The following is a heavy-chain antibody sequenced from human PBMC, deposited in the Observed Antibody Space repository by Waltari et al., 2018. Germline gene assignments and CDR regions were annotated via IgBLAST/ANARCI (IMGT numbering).Heavy chain of an antibody. J-gene: IGHJ4*02. D-gene: IGHD2-2*01. CDR3: AQRRLDCTITHCYVSGFDY. CDR1: GFSLSSSGVG. CDR2: IYWDDDK. Sequence: QITLKESGPTLVKPTQTLTLTCTFSGFSLSSSGVGVGWIRQPPGKALEWLALIYWDDDKHYSPSLKARLTITQETSKTQVVLTMSNMYPVDTATYFCAQRRLDCTITHCYVSGFDYWGQGTLVTVSS. V-gene: IGHV2-5*02.